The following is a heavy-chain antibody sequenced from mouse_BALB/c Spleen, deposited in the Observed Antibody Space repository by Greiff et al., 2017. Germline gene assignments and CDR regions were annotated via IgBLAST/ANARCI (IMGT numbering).Heavy chain of an antibody. D-gene: IGHD2-4*01. J-gene: IGHJ1*01. V-gene: IGHV5-6-4*01. Sequence: EVQVVESGGGLVKPGGSLKLSCAASGFTFSSYTMSWVRQTPEKRLEWVATISSGGSYTYYTDSVKGRFTISGDNAKNTLYLQMSSLKSEDTAMYYCTSRITRYFDVWGAGTTVTVSS. CDR2: ISSGGSYT. CDR1: GFTFSSYT. CDR3: TSRITRYFDV.